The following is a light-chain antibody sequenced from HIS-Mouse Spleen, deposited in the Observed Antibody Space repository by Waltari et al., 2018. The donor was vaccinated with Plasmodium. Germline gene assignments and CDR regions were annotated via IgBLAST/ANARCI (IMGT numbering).Light chain of an antibody. CDR2: EGS. CDR3: CSYAGSSTYV. V-gene: IGLV2-23*01. Sequence: QSALTQPPSVSGSPGHSITISCTGTSSHVRSYNLISWYQQHPGKAPKRMIYEGSKRPSGVSNRFSGSKSGNTASLTISGLQAEDEADYYCCSYAGSSTYVFGTGTKVTVL. CDR1: SSHVRSYNL. J-gene: IGLJ1*01.